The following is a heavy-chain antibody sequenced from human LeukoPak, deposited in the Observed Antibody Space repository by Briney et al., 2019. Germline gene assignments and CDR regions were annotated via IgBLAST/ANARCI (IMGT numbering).Heavy chain of an antibody. D-gene: IGHD3-22*01. CDR3: ARAPYYYDSSGYPETYYYYGMDV. CDR2: ISAYNGNT. CDR1: GYTFTSYD. V-gene: IGHV1-18*01. J-gene: IGHJ6*02. Sequence: GASVKVSCKASGYTFTSYDISWVRQAPGQGLEWMGWISAYNGNTNYAQKLQGRVTMTTDTSTSTAYMELRSLRSDDTAVYYCARAPYYYDSSGYPETYYYYGMDVWGQGTTVTVSS.